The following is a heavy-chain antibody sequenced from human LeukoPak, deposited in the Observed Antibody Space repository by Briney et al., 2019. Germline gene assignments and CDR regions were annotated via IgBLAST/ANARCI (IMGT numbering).Heavy chain of an antibody. J-gene: IGHJ5*02. CDR3: ARVSGGLRLVRGGSYNWFDP. Sequence: GGSLRLSCVASGFTFSSYWMSWVRQAPGKGLEWVANIKQDGTEKYYEDSVKGRFTISRDNAKNSLYLQMNSLRAEDTAVYYCARVSGGLRLVRGGSYNWFDPWGQGTLVTVSS. CDR1: GFTFSSYW. D-gene: IGHD3-10*01. CDR2: IKQDGTEK. V-gene: IGHV3-7*01.